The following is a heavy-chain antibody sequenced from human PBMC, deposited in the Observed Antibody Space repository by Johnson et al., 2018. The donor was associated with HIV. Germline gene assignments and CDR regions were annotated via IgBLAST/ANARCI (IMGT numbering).Heavy chain of an antibody. V-gene: IGHV3-30*03. J-gene: IGHJ3*01. CDR1: GFTFSSYG. Sequence: VQLVESGGGVVQPGRSLRLSCAASGFTFSSYGMHWVRQAPGKGLEWVAVISYDGSNKYYADSVKGRFTISRDNARKSLYLQMSSLRAEDTAFYYCARGTNYYDSSAYHVGNAFDFWGRGTRVTVSS. D-gene: IGHD3-22*01. CDR3: ARGTNYYDSSAYHVGNAFDF. CDR2: ISYDGSNK.